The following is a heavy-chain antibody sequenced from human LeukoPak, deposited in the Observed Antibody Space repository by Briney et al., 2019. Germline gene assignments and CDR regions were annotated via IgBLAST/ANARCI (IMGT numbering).Heavy chain of an antibody. V-gene: IGHV3-30-3*01. CDR1: GFTSSSYA. D-gene: IGHD2-15*01. Sequence: GRSLRLSCAASGFTSSSYAMHWVRQAPGKGLEWVAVISYDGSNKYYADSVKGRFTISRDNSKNTLYLQMNSLRAEDTAVYYCARDGQGWLMSIGYYYFDYWGQGTLVTVSS. CDR3: ARDGQGWLMSIGYYYFDY. J-gene: IGHJ4*02. CDR2: ISYDGSNK.